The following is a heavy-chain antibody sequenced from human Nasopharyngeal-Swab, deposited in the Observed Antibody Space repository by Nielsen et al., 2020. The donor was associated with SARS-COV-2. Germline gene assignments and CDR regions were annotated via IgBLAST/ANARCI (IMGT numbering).Heavy chain of an antibody. Sequence: SETLSLTCSVSGYFLSSGYYWGWIRQSLRKGLEWIGSLSHRGNTYYNPSLKSRVTMSLDTSKNQFSLNLRSVTAADTAVYYCARDYYYDSSGPYIPWGQGIRVTVSS. CDR2: LSHRGNT. CDR3: ARDYYYDSSGPYIP. D-gene: IGHD3-22*01. J-gene: IGHJ5*02. CDR1: GYFLSSGYY. V-gene: IGHV4-38-2*02.